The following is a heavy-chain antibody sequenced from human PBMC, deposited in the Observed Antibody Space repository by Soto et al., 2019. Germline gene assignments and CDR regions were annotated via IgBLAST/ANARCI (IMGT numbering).Heavy chain of an antibody. D-gene: IGHD3-16*02. Sequence: GASVKVSCKASGYTFTSYGISWVRQAPGQGLEWMGWISAYNGNTNYAQKLQGRVTMTTDTSTSTAYMELRSLRSDDTAVYYCGREHAHYDYIWGSYRENWFDPWGQGTLVTVSS. CDR2: ISAYNGNT. CDR1: GYTFTSYG. J-gene: IGHJ5*02. CDR3: GREHAHYDYIWGSYRENWFDP. V-gene: IGHV1-18*01.